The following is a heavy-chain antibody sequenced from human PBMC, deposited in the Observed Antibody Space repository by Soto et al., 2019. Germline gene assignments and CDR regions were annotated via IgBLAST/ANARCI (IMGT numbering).Heavy chain of an antibody. CDR1: GFNLNKYA. Sequence: EVQLLESGGGLVRPGESLRLSCAASGFNLNKYAMSWVRQAPGEGLEWVSGISCCGGTASYADSVKGRFTIARDDANNTLYLDMNSLRVEDTAEYYCAKADGQQWLLPHLENWGRGTLVTVS. J-gene: IGHJ4*02. CDR3: AKADGQQWLLPHLEN. D-gene: IGHD6-19*01. CDR2: ISCCGGTA. V-gene: IGHV3-23*01.